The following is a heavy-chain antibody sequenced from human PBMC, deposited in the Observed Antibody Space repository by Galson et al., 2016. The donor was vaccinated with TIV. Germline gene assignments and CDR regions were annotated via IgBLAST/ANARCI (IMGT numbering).Heavy chain of an antibody. J-gene: IGHJ6*02. Sequence: SVKVSCKASGDTFTSYPFNWVRQAPGQGLEWMGGIIPLFGTANYAQKFQGRVTITADESSTTVYMELNSLRSGDTAVYYCASDRSTALDTYHQYYGMDVWGQGTTVTVSS. V-gene: IGHV1-69*13. D-gene: IGHD6-6*01. CDR1: GDTFTSYP. CDR2: IIPLFGTA. CDR3: ASDRSTALDTYHQYYGMDV.